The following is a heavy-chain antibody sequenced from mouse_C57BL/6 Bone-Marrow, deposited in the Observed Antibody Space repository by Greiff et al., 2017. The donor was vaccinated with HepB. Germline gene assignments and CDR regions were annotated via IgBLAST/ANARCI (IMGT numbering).Heavy chain of an antibody. CDR3: ARRVASYYFDY. CDR1: GYTFTSYW. CDR2: IDPSDSYT. Sequence: LQQPGAELVMPGASVKLSCKASGYTFTSYWMHWVKQRPGQGLEWIGEIDPSDSYTNYNQKFKGKSTLTVDKSSSTAYMQLSSLTSEDSAVYYCARRVASYYFDYWGQGTTLTVSS. J-gene: IGHJ2*01. D-gene: IGHD6-1*01. V-gene: IGHV1-69*01.